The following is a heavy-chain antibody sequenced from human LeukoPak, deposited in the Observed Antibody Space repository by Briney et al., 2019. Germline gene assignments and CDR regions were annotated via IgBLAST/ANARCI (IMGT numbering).Heavy chain of an antibody. J-gene: IGHJ6*03. CDR1: GFTFSSYG. CDR2: IWYDGSNK. CDR3: ARDGWNWNQSYMDV. D-gene: IGHD1-1*01. V-gene: IGHV3-33*01. Sequence: GGSLRLSCAASGFTFSSYGMHWVRQAPGKGLEWVAVIWYDGSNKYYADSVEGRFTISRDNSKNTLYLQMNSLRAEDTAVYYCARDGWNWNQSYMDVWGKGTTVTVSS.